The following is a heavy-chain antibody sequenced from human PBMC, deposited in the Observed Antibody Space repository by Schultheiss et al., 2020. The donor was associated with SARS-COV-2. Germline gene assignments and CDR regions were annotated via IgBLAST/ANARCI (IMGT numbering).Heavy chain of an antibody. J-gene: IGHJ4*02. CDR3: ARGARFSSSSDY. CDR2: IYDDDTIT. CDR1: GFTFSSYA. D-gene: IGHD6-13*01. V-gene: IGHV3-23*03. Sequence: GGSLRLSCAASGFTFSSYAMSWVRQAPGKGLEWVSLIYDDDTITLYADSVKGRFTISRDKSRNTVFLQMNSLRVEDTAFYYCARGARFSSSSDYWGQGTLVTVSS.